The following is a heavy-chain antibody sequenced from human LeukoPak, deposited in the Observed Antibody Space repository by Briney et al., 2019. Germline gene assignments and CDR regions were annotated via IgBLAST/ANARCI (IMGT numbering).Heavy chain of an antibody. D-gene: IGHD2-8*01. Sequence: PSETLSLTCTVSGGSISSNNWWSWVRQPPGKGLEWIGEINHSGSTNYNPSLKSRVTISVDTSKNQFSLKLSSVTAADTAVYYCARHIVLMAYVYYYYGMDVWGQGTTVTVSS. CDR2: INHSGST. J-gene: IGHJ6*02. CDR1: GGSISSNNW. V-gene: IGHV4-4*02. CDR3: ARHIVLMAYVYYYYGMDV.